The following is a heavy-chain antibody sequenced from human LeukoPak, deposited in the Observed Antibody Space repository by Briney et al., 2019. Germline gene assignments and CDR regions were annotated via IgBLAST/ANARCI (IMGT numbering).Heavy chain of an antibody. J-gene: IGHJ4*02. CDR1: GYTLTELS. CDR3: ARLTQDYYDSSGYYYEDY. V-gene: IGHV1-24*01. Sequence: ASVKVSCKVSGYTLTELSMHWVGQAPGKGLEWMGGFDPEDGETIYAQKFQGRVTMTEDTSTDTAYMELSSLRSEDTAVYYCARLTQDYYDSSGYYYEDYWGQGTLVTVSS. D-gene: IGHD3-22*01. CDR2: FDPEDGET.